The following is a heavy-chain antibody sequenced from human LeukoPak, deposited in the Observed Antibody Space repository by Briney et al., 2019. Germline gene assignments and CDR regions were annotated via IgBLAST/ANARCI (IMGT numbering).Heavy chain of an antibody. J-gene: IGHJ3*02. D-gene: IGHD1-1*01. V-gene: IGHV4-59*01. CDR1: GGSITNSY. CDR2: INYSGRT. Sequence: KPSETLSLTCTVSGGSITNSYWNWIRHSAGKGLEWIGYINYSGRTNYNPSLKSRVTISVDTSKNQFSLKLSSVTAADTAVYFCARDPLSTNDFDIWGQGTMATVSS. CDR3: ARDPLSTNDFDI.